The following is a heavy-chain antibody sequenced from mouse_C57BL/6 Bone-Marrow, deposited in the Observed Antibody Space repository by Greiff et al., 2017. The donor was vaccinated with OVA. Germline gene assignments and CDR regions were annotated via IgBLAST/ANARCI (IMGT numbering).Heavy chain of an antibody. CDR2: IDPENGDT. Sequence: EVQLKESGAELVRPGASVKLSCTASGFNIKDDYMHWVKERPEQGLEWIGWIDPENGDTEYASKFQGKATITADTSSKTVYLHLSSLTYEDTAVYYCTTYRYWGRGTTLTVSS. CDR3: TTYRY. V-gene: IGHV14-4*01. CDR1: GFNIKDDY. J-gene: IGHJ2*01.